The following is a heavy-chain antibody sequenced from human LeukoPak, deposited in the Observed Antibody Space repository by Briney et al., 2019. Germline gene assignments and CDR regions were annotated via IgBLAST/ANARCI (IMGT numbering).Heavy chain of an antibody. CDR2: IYYSGST. J-gene: IGHJ4*02. CDR1: GGSISSYY. D-gene: IGHD3-3*01. CDR3: ARGYYDFWSGYNDY. Sequence: SETLSLTCTVSGGSISSYYWSWIRQPPGKGLEWIGYIYYSGSTNYNPSLKSRVTISVDTSKNQFSLKLSSVTAADTAVYYCARGYYDFWSGYNDYWGQGTLVTVSS. V-gene: IGHV4-59*08.